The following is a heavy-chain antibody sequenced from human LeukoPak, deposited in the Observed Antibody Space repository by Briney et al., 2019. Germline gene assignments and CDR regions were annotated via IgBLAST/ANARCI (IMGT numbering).Heavy chain of an antibody. CDR2: IYTSGST. V-gene: IGHV4-59*10. J-gene: IGHJ4*02. D-gene: IGHD2-2*01. Sequence: SETLSLTCAVYGGSFSGYYWSWIRQPAGKGLEWIGRIYTSGSTNYNPSLKSRVTMSVDTSKNQFSLKLSSVTAADTAVYYCARACCSSTSCYDRGMDYWGQGTLVTVSS. CDR3: ARACCSSTSCYDRGMDY. CDR1: GGSFSGYY.